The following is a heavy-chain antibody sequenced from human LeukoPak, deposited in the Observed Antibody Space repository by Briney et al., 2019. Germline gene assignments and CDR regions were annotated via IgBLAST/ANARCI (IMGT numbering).Heavy chain of an antibody. D-gene: IGHD1-1*01. V-gene: IGHV1-2*02. J-gene: IGHJ5*01. CDR2: INPNSGGT. CDR1: GYTLTGYY. Sequence: WASVKVSCKASGYTLTGYYMHWVRQAPGQGLEWMGWINPNSGGTNYAQKFQGRVTMTRDTSISKAYMELSRLRSDDTAVYYCARGQLRREWFDSWGQGSLVTVSS. CDR3: ARGQLRREWFDS.